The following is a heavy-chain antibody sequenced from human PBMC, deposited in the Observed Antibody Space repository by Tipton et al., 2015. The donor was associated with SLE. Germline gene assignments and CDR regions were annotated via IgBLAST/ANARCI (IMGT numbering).Heavy chain of an antibody. D-gene: IGHD3-10*01. CDR2: IYSGGKT. V-gene: IGHV3-66*01. J-gene: IGHJ4*02. CDR3: ARGEWFRESAIFDF. CDR1: GLTFDDQT. Sequence: SLRLSCVVSGLTFDDQTMHWVRQAPGRGLEWVSIIYSGGKTDYADSVKGRFTVSSDNSMNTLYLQMDNLRDGDTAVYYCARGEWFRESAIFDFWGQGTLVTVSS.